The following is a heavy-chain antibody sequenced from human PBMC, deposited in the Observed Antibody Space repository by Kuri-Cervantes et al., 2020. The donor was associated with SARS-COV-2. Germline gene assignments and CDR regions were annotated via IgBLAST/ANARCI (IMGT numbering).Heavy chain of an antibody. CDR2: INSASSYI. D-gene: IGHD3-10*01. J-gene: IGHJ6*02. CDR1: GFTFGTYN. V-gene: IGHV3-21*01. CDR3: ARDSGANYFYGMDV. Sequence: GASLKISCAAAGFTFGTYNRNWGRQAPGRGLEWISSINSASSYIYQIDSVKGRFTISRDNAKNSLYLQMNSLRAENTAVYYWARDSGANYFYGMDVWGQGTTVTVSS.